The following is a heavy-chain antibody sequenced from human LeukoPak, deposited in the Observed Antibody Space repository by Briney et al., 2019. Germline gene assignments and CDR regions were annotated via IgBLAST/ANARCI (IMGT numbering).Heavy chain of an antibody. CDR3: ASVRANTAYYYYYGMDV. CDR1: GGSFSGYY. Sequence: PSETLSLTCAVYGGSFSGYYWSWIRQPPGKGLEWIGEINHSGSTNYNPSLKSRVTISVDTSKNQFSLKLGSVTAADTAVYYCASVRANTAYYYYYGMDVWGQGTTVTVSS. V-gene: IGHV4-34*01. J-gene: IGHJ6*02. CDR2: INHSGST. D-gene: IGHD3-10*01.